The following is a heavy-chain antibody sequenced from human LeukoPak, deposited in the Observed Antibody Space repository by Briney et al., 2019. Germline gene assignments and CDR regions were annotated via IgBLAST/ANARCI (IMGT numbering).Heavy chain of an antibody. Sequence: GGSLRLSCAASGFTFSTYWMSWVRQAPGKGLEWVATIKEDGSEKYLVDSVKGRFTISRDNAKNSLYVQVNSLRAEDTAVYHCARDKGYDWGGFDSWGQGTLVSVSS. V-gene: IGHV3-7*04. CDR3: ARDKGYDWGGFDS. CDR2: IKEDGSEK. CDR1: GFTFSTYW. J-gene: IGHJ4*02. D-gene: IGHD5-12*01.